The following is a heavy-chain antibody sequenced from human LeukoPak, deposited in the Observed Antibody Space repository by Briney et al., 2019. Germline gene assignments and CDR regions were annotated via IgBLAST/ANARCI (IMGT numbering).Heavy chain of an antibody. CDR2: ISGSGGST. Sequence: GGSLRLSCAASGFTFSDYYMSWIRQAPGKGLEWVSAISGSGGSTYYADSVKGRFTISRDNSKNTLYLQMNSLRAEDTAVYYCAKDSFSSSAPYCFDYWGQGTLVTVSS. CDR3: AKDSFSSSAPYCFDY. J-gene: IGHJ4*02. V-gene: IGHV3-23*01. D-gene: IGHD6-6*01. CDR1: GFTFSDYY.